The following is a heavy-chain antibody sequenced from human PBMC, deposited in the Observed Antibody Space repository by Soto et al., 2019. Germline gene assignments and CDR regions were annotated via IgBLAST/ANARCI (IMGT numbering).Heavy chain of an antibody. CDR2: IKSKTDGGTT. CDR1: GFTFSNAW. J-gene: IGHJ6*03. V-gene: IGHV3-15*01. D-gene: IGHD6-6*01. CDR3: TTDSAPYYYYYIDV. Sequence: EVQLVESGGGLVKPGGSLRLSCAASGFTFSNAWMSWVRQAPGKGLEWVGRIKSKTDGGTTDYAAPVKGRFTISRDDSKNTLYLQMNSLKTEDTAVYYCTTDSAPYYYYYIDVWGKGTTVTVSS.